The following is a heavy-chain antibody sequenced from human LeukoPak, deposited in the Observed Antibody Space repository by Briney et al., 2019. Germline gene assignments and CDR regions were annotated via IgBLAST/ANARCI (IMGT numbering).Heavy chain of an antibody. D-gene: IGHD3-3*01. V-gene: IGHV3-30*03. J-gene: IGHJ3*02. CDR3: AARITIFGVVIPTGAFDI. CDR1: GFTFDDYA. CDR2: ISYDGSNK. Sequence: GGSLRLSCAASGFTFDDYAMHWVRQAPGKGLEWVAVISYDGSNKYYADSVKGRSTISRDNSKNTLYLQMNSLRAEDTAVYYCAARITIFGVVIPTGAFDIWGQGTMVTVSS.